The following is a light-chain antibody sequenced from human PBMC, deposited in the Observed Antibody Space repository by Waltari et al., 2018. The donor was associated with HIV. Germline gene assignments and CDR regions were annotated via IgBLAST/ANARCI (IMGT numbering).Light chain of an antibody. Sequence: QSELTHPPSVSAAPGQRVTIPFTGSSSNIAAGYDVQWYQHVPGTAPKVVIYGNSNRPSGVPDRFSGSKSGSSVSLGITGLQSEDEADYYCQSYDSNLSGLFGGGTKVTVL. CDR2: GNS. CDR1: SSNIAAGYD. V-gene: IGLV1-40*01. CDR3: QSYDSNLSGL. J-gene: IGLJ2*01.